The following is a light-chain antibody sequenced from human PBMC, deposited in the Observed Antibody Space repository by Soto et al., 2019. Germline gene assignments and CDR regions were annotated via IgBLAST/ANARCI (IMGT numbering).Light chain of an antibody. CDR3: CSYAGSDTLV. CDR2: DVS. Sequence: QSVLTQPRSVSGSPGHSVTISCTGTSSDVGGYDFVSWYQQHPGKAPKVIIYDVSKRPSGVPDRFSGSKSGNTASLTISGLQAEDEADYYCCSYAGSDTLVFGGGTKLTVL. CDR1: SSDVGGYDF. J-gene: IGLJ2*01. V-gene: IGLV2-11*01.